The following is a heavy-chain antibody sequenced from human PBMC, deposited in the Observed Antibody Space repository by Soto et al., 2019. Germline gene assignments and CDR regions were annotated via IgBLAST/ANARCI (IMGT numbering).Heavy chain of an antibody. Sequence: XDSLKVSWKCSGNRFTSYWVSLVLQMPGKGLEWMGRIDPSDSYTNYSPSFQGHVTISADKSISTAYLQWSSLKASDTAMYYCPRRELGAFYGMDVCAQGTTVTVS. CDR2: IDPSDSYT. V-gene: IGHV5-10-1*01. D-gene: IGHD1-26*01. CDR1: GNRFTSYW. CDR3: PRRELGAFYGMDV. J-gene: IGHJ6*02.